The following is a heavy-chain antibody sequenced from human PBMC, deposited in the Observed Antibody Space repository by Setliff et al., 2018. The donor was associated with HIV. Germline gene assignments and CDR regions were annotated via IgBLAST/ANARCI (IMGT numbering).Heavy chain of an antibody. CDR1: GGSISSGSYY. CDR3: ARTPKGDYGDYESVGYFDY. CDR2: IYTSGST. D-gene: IGHD4-17*01. J-gene: IGHJ4*02. Sequence: PSETLSLTCTVSGGSISSGSYYWSWIRQPAGKGLEWIGRIYTSGSTNYNPSLKSRLTISVDTSKNQFSLKLSSVTAADTAVYYCARTPKGDYGDYESVGYFDYWGQGTLVTVSS. V-gene: IGHV4-61*02.